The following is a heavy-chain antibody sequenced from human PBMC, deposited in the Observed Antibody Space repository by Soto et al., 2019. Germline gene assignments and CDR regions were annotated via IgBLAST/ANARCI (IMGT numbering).Heavy chain of an antibody. CDR1: GFTLSSYA. CDR2: ISYDGSNK. V-gene: IGHV3-30-3*02. D-gene: IGHD1-7*01. CDR3: AKDLGSSGTNGDYYYRMDV. J-gene: IGHJ6*02. Sequence: LGGSLRLSCAASGFTLSSYAMHWVRQAPGKGLEWVAVISYDGSNKYYADSVKGRFAISRDNSKNTLYVQMNSLRAEDTAVYYCAKDLGSSGTNGDYYYRMDVWGQGITVSVS.